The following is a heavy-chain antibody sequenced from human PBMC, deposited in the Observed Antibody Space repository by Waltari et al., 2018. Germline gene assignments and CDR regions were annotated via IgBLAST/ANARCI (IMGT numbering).Heavy chain of an antibody. J-gene: IGHJ6*02. V-gene: IGHV4-59*11. Sequence: QVHLQESGPGQVKPSETLSLTCDVSRGSIRMHSSGWFRRPPGKGLEWICYIYYNGATNYNPSLMSRVTISVDTAKNQFSLKLSSVTAADTAVYYCARDRVVPADEPDYYGLDVWGQGTTVTVSS. CDR1: RGSIRMHS. CDR3: ARDRVVPADEPDYYGLDV. D-gene: IGHD2-2*01. CDR2: IYYNGAT.